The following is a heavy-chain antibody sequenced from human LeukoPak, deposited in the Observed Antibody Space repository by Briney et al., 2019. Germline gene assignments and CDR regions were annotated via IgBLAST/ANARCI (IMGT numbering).Heavy chain of an antibody. CDR2: ISGGGGTT. Sequence: PGGSLRLSCAASGFTFSTYAMSWVRQTPEKGLEWVASISGGGGTTYYADSVKGRFTITKDSSKNTLYLQMNSLRGDDTALHYCVKGHTNVNYWGQGTLVTVSS. V-gene: IGHV3-23*01. CDR3: VKGHTNVNY. CDR1: GFTFSTYA. D-gene: IGHD2-8*01. J-gene: IGHJ4*02.